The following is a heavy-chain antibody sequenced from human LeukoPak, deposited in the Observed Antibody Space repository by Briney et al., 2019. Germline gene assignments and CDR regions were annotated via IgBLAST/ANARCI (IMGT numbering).Heavy chain of an antibody. CDR2: IYSSGST. CDR1: GGSISSSSYY. J-gene: IGHJ4*02. D-gene: IGHD3-22*01. CDR3: ARGPYYYDSSGYKASDY. V-gene: IGHV4-39*01. Sequence: SETLSLTCTVSGGSISSSSYYWGWIRQPPGKGLEWIGSIYSSGSTYYNPSLKSRVTISVDTSKNQFSLKLSSVTAADTAVYYCARGPYYYDSSGYKASDYWGQGTLVTVSS.